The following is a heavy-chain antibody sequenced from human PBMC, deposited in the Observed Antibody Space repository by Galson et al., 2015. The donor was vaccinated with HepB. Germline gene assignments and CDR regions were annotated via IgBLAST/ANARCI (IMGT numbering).Heavy chain of an antibody. CDR3: ARDWMRGAMVLDY. Sequence: SLRLSCAAPGFTVSSNYMSWVRQAPGKGLEWVSVIYSGGSTYYADSVKGRFTNSRDNSKNTLYLQMNSLRAEDTAVYYCARDWMRGAMVLDYWGQGTLVTVSS. CDR1: GFTVSSNY. CDR2: IYSGGST. V-gene: IGHV3-66*02. D-gene: IGHD5-18*01. J-gene: IGHJ4*02.